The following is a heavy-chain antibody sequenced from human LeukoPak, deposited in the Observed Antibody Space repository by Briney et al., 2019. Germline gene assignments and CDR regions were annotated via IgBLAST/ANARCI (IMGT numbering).Heavy chain of an antibody. CDR3: ARKGKVAPGYYYYMDV. CDR1: GGSFSGYY. V-gene: IGHV4-34*01. J-gene: IGHJ6*03. CDR2: INHSGGT. Sequence: SETLSLTCAVYGGSFSGYYWSWIRQPPGKGLEWIGEINHSGGTNYNPSLKSRVTISVDTSKNQFSLKLSSVTAADTAVYYCARKGKVAPGYYYYMDVWGKGTTVTVSS. D-gene: IGHD1-14*01.